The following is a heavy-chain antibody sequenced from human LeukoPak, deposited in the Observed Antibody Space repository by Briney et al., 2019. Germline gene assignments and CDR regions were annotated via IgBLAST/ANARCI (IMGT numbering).Heavy chain of an antibody. CDR2: INPSGGST. Sequence: ASVKVSCKASGYTFTNYYIHWVRQAPGQGLEWMGMINPSGGSTSYAQKFQGRVTMTRDMSTSTVYMALSSLRSEDTAVYYCAREAIMITFGGVSWGQGTLVTVSS. CDR3: AREAIMITFGGVS. D-gene: IGHD3-16*01. CDR1: GYTFTNYY. V-gene: IGHV1-46*01. J-gene: IGHJ5*02.